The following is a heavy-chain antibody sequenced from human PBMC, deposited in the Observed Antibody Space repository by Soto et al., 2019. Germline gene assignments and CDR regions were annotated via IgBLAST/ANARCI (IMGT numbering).Heavy chain of an antibody. J-gene: IGHJ3*02. V-gene: IGHV1-2*02. Sequence: QVQVVQSGAAVKKPGASVKVSCKASGYSFTDYYMHWIRQAPGQGLEWMGWIAPHRDGTEFAQKFQGRITLTGDTSTSTADMELKGLTSADTAVYVCARGPYGDNAFDIWGQGTVVTVSS. D-gene: IGHD4-17*01. CDR2: IAPHRDGT. CDR3: ARGPYGDNAFDI. CDR1: GYSFTDYY.